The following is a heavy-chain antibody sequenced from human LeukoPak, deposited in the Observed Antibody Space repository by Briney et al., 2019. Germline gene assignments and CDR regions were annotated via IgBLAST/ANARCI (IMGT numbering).Heavy chain of an antibody. Sequence: GGSLRLSCAASGFTVSSNYMSWVRQAPGQGLEWVSVIYSGGSTYYADSVKGRFTISRDNSKNTLYLQMNSLRAEDTAVYYCARSYLWGSYRYFDYWGQGTLVTVSS. CDR1: GFTVSSNY. CDR3: ARSYLWGSYRYFDY. D-gene: IGHD3-16*02. J-gene: IGHJ4*02. V-gene: IGHV3-66*01. CDR2: IYSGGST.